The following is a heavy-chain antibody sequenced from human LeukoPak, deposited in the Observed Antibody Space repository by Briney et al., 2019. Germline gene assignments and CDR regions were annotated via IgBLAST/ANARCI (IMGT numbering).Heavy chain of an antibody. V-gene: IGHV3-23*01. CDR1: GFTFSSYA. CDR2: ISGSGGST. Sequence: QTGGSLRLSCAASGFTFSSYAMSWVRQAPGKGLEWVSAISGSGGSTYYADSVKGRFTISRDNSKNTLYLQMNSLRAEDTAVYYCAKEGGYCSGGSCYDNDYWGQGTLVTVSS. J-gene: IGHJ4*02. D-gene: IGHD2-15*01. CDR3: AKEGGYCSGGSCYDNDY.